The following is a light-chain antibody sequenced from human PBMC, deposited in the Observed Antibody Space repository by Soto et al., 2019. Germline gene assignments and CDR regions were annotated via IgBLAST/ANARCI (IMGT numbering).Light chain of an antibody. CDR3: QAWDSSRDHYV. Sequence: QSALTQPPSVPAAPGQKVTMSCSGGSSNIGNYYVSWHQQLPGTAPKLLIYENDKRPSGIPDRFSGSKSGKSATLAISGVQAGDEADYYCQAWDSSRDHYVFGTGTKVTVL. J-gene: IGLJ1*01. CDR1: SSNIGNYY. CDR2: END. V-gene: IGLV1-51*02.